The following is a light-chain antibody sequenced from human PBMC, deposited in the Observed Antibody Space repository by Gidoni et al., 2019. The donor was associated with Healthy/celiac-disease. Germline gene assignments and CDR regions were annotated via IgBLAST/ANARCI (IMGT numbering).Light chain of an antibody. V-gene: IGKV2-28*01. J-gene: IGKJ4*01. CDR2: LGS. CDR1: QSLLHSNGYNY. Sequence: DIVMSQSPLSLPVTPEEPASISCRSRQSLLHSNGYNYVDCYLQKPGQSPQLLLYLGSNRAAGVPERCSSRGSGTDITLKSSRVEAEDVGVYYCMQALQTPLTFGGGTKVEIK. CDR3: MQALQTPLT.